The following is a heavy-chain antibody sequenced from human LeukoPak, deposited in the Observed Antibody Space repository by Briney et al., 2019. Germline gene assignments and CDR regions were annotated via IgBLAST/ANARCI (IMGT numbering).Heavy chain of an antibody. CDR1: GGSISSYY. CDR2: IYYSGST. J-gene: IGHJ4*02. V-gene: IGHV4-59*01. CDR3: ARRGFLDY. Sequence: SETLSLTCTVSGGSISSYYWGWIRQPPGKGLEWIGDIYYSGSTNYNPSLKSRVTISVDTSKNQFSLNLYSVTAADTAVYYCARRGFLDYWGQGTLVTVSS. D-gene: IGHD3-10*01.